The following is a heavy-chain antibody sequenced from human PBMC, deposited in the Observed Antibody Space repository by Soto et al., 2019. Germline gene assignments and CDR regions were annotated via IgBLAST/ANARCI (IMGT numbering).Heavy chain of an antibody. CDR2: IYYSGST. CDR1: GGSINSRSYY. J-gene: IGHJ4*02. V-gene: IGHV4-39*01. CDR3: ARQRTSVVTQAYFDD. D-gene: IGHD2-21*02. Sequence: SETLSLTCTVSGGSINSRSYYWGWIRQSPGKGLEWIGSIYYSGSTYYNPSLKSRVAMSVDTSKNQFSLKLRSVSAADTAVYYCARQRTSVVTQAYFDDWXQGSLATVSP.